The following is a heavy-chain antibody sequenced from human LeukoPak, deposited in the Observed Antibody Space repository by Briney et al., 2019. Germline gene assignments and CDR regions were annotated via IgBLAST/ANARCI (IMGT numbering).Heavy chain of an antibody. J-gene: IGHJ3*02. CDR2: IKQDGSEK. CDR1: GFTFSSYW. CDR3: ARTDIVVVPAATPGGAFDI. V-gene: IGHV3-7*01. D-gene: IGHD2-2*01. Sequence: PGGSLRLSCAASGFTFSSYWMSWVRQAPGKGLEWVANIKQDGSEKYYVDSVKGRFTISRDNAKNSLYLQMNSLRAEDTAVYYCARTDIVVVPAATPGGAFDIWGQGTMVTVSS.